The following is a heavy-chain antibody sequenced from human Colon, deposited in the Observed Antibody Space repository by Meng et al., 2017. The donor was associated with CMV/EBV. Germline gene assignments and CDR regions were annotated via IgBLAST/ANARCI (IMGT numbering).Heavy chain of an antibody. J-gene: IGHJ4*02. CDR1: GFTMEDYA. CDR2: ITWNSRKI. V-gene: IGHV3-9*01. CDR3: AKDRSYSAFGYFDD. D-gene: IGHD1-26*01. Sequence: SLKISCAASGFTMEDYAMHWVRPVPGKGLEWVAGITWNSRKIGYAASVKGRFTISRDNAKNSLELQLNSLRLDDTGLYYCAKDRSYSAFGYFDDWGQGTLVTVSS.